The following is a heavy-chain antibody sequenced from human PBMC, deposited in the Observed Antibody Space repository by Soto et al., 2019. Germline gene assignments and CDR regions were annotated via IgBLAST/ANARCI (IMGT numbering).Heavy chain of an antibody. Sequence: GGSLRLSCAASGFTFSSYAMSWVRQAPGKGLEWVSAISGSGGSTYYADSVKGRFTISRDNSKNTLYLQMNSLRAEDTAVYYCAKYSSSSPRFDYYYGMDVWGQGTTVTVSS. CDR3: AKYSSSSPRFDYYYGMDV. V-gene: IGHV3-23*01. CDR2: ISGSGGST. J-gene: IGHJ6*02. D-gene: IGHD6-6*01. CDR1: GFTFSSYA.